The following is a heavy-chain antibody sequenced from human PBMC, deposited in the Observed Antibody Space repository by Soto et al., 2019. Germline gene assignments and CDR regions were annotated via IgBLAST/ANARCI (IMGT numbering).Heavy chain of an antibody. J-gene: IGHJ4*02. Sequence: SETLSLTCTVSGSSVSGYYWSWIRQPPGKGLEWIGYIYYSGSTNYNPSLKSRVTISVDTSKNQFSLKLSSVTAADTAVYYCARGRWGSSDIFDYWGQGTLVTVSS. CDR2: IYYSGST. V-gene: IGHV4-59*02. CDR3: ARGRWGSSDIFDY. D-gene: IGHD2-2*01. CDR1: GSSVSGYY.